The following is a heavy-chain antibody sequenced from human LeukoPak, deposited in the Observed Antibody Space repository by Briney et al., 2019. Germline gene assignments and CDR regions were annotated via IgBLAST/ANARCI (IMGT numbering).Heavy chain of an antibody. CDR1: GFTFSSYG. CDR3: AKDLVVVPAAIILSVAFDI. J-gene: IGHJ3*02. CDR2: IRYDGSNK. D-gene: IGHD2-2*01. Sequence: HPGGSLRLSCAASGFTFSSYGMHWVRQAPGKGLEWVAFIRYDGSNKYYADSVKGRFTISRDNSKNTLYLQMNSLRAEDTAVYYCAKDLVVVPAAIILSVAFDIWGQGTMVTVSS. V-gene: IGHV3-30*02.